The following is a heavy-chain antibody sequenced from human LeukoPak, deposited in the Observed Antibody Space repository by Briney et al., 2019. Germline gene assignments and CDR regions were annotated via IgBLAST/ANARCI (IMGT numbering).Heavy chain of an antibody. CDR1: GFTFSSYG. V-gene: IGHV3-30*03. CDR3: ARGGYCSGGSCYSEFYYYGMDV. D-gene: IGHD2-15*01. Sequence: GGSLRLSCAASGFTFSSYGMHWVRQAPVKGLEWVAVISYDGSNKYYADSVKGRFTISRDNSKNTLYLQMNSLRAEDTAVYYCARGGYCSGGSCYSEFYYYGMDVWGQGTTVTVSS. CDR2: ISYDGSNK. J-gene: IGHJ6*02.